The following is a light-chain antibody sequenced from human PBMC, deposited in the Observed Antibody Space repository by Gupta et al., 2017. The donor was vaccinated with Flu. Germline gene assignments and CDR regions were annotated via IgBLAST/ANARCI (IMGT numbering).Light chain of an antibody. CDR2: GAS. CDR3: QQAYSSPWT. J-gene: IGKJ1*01. Sequence: PSPLSGSVGDTVTITCRARQSISTYLNWYQQKPGKAPNLLIFGASRLGRGVPSRFSGSGSGTDFTLTICNLQPEDFATYYCQQAYSSPWTFGQGTKLDIK. CDR1: QSISTY. V-gene: IGKV1-39*01.